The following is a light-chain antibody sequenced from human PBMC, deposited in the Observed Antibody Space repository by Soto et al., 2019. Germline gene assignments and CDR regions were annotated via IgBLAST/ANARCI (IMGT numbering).Light chain of an antibody. V-gene: IGLV1-40*01. CDR3: QSYDTRLRGSV. CDR1: SSNIGARYD. J-gene: IGLJ3*02. CDR2: DDS. Sequence: QSVLTQPPSVSGSPGQRVTISCTGSSSNIGARYDVPWYQQLPGTAPKLLIFDDSIRPSGVPDRFSASTSGTSAFLAITGLQAEDDADYYCQSYDTRLRGSVFGGGTKLTVL.